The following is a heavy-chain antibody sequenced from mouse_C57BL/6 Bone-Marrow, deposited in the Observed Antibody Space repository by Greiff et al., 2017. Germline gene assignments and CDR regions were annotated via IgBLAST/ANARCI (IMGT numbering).Heavy chain of an antibody. CDR3: ARSNDGTPFDY. V-gene: IGHV1-59*01. CDR1: GYTFTSYW. D-gene: IGHD1-1*01. Sequence: QVQLKQSGAELVRPGTSVTLSCKASGYTFTSYWMHWVKQRPGQGLEWIGVIDPSDSYTNYNQKFKGKGTLTVDTSSSTAYMQLSSLTSEDSAVYYCARSNDGTPFDYWGQGTTLTVSS. CDR2: IDPSDSYT. J-gene: IGHJ2*01.